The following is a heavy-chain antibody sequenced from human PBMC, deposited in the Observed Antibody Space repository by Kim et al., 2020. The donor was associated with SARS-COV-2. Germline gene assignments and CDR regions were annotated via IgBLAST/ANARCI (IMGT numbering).Heavy chain of an antibody. Sequence: SETLSLTCSVSGGSISSYYWSWIRQPAGKGLEWIGRIYNIGITNYNTSLTSRVTMSLDTSKNQSYLKLTSVTAADTAWYYFARRDCVGGNCFHFDFWGQG. D-gene: IGHD2-21*01. CDR2: IYNIGIT. J-gene: IGHJ4*02. CDR3: ARRDCVGGNCFHFDF. CDR1: GGSISSYY. V-gene: IGHV4-4*07.